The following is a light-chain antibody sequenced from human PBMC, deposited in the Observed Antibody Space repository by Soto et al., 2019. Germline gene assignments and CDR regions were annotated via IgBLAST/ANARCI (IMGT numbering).Light chain of an antibody. Sequence: QSVLTQPASVSGSPGQSITISCTGTSSDVGSHNLVSWYQQHPGKAPKLMIYEVSKWPSGASDRFSGSKSGNTASLTISGLQAEDEADYYCCSYAGSSTYVFGTGTKVTVL. CDR1: SSDVGSHNL. J-gene: IGLJ1*01. CDR3: CSYAGSSTYV. V-gene: IGLV2-23*02. CDR2: EVS.